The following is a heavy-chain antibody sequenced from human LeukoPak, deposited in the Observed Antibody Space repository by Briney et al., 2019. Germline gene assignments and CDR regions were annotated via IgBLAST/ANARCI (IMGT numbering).Heavy chain of an antibody. Sequence: SQTLSLTCPVSGGSISSGSYYWSWLREPAGKGLEWIGRIYTSGSTNYNPSLKSRVTISVDTSKNQFSLKLSSVTAADTAVYYCARDYGDYEDSHYYYYYYMDVWGKGTTVTISS. CDR2: IYTSGST. CDR1: GGSISSGSYY. CDR3: ARDYGDYEDSHYYYYYYMDV. J-gene: IGHJ6*03. D-gene: IGHD4-17*01. V-gene: IGHV4-61*02.